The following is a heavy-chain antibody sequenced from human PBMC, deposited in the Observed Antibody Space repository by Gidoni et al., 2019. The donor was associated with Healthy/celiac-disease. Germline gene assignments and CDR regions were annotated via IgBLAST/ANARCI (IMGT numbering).Heavy chain of an antibody. Sequence: QVQLVQSGAEVKKPGASVKVSCQASGYTFTSYAMHWVRQAPGQRLEWMGWINAGNGNTKYSQKFQGRVTITRDTSASTAYMELSSLRSEGTAVYYCAHGGYDSSGYWMYYFDYWGQGTLVTVSS. J-gene: IGHJ4*02. CDR1: GYTFTSYA. D-gene: IGHD3-22*01. V-gene: IGHV1-3*01. CDR3: AHGGYDSSGYWMYYFDY. CDR2: INAGNGNT.